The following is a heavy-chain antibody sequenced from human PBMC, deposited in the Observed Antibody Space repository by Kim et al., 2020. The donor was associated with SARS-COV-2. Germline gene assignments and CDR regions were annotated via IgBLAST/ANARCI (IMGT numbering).Heavy chain of an antibody. D-gene: IGHD1-26*01. CDR2: IYYSGSP. V-gene: IGHV4-59*01. J-gene: IGHJ4*02. CDR3: ARGTPDSGYFDY. Sequence: SETLSLTCTVSGGSISSYYWSWIRQPPGKGLEWIGYIYYSGSPNYNPSLKSRVTISVDTSKNQISLKLSSVTADTAVYYCARGTPDSGYFDYWGQGTLVTVSS. CDR1: GGSISSYY.